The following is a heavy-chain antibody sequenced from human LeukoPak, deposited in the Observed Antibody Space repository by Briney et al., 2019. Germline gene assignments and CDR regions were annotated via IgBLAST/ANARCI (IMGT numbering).Heavy chain of an antibody. D-gene: IGHD1-1*01. CDR1: GYTFTSYD. CDR2: MNPNSGNT. CDR3: ARTATDEDAFDI. Sequence: ASVKVSCKVSGYTFTSYDINWVRQATGQGLEWMGWMNPNSGNTGYAQKFQGRVTMTRNTSISTAYMELSSLRSEDTAVYYCARTATDEDAFDIWGQGTMVTVSS. V-gene: IGHV1-8*01. J-gene: IGHJ3*02.